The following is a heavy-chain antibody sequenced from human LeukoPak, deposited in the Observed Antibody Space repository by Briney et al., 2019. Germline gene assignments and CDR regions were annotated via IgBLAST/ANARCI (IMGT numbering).Heavy chain of an antibody. CDR1: GYTLTELS. D-gene: IGHD6-19*01. CDR3: ATDRIAVAGTDY. Sequence: ASVKVSCKVSGYTLTELSMHWVRQAPGKGLEWMGGFDPEDGETIYAQKFQGRVTMTEDTSTDTAYMELSGLRSEDTAVYYCATDRIAVAGTDYWGQGTLVTVSS. V-gene: IGHV1-24*01. J-gene: IGHJ4*02. CDR2: FDPEDGET.